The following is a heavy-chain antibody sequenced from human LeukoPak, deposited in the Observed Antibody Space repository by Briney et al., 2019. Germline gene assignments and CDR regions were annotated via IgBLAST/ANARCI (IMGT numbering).Heavy chain of an antibody. J-gene: IGHJ4*02. CDR1: GYTFTGYY. Sequence: ASVKVSCKASGYTFTGYYMHWVRQAPGQGLEWMGRINPNSGGTNYAQKFQGRVTMTRDTSISTAYMELSRLRSGDTAVYYCARGTITMVRGVITRWGQGTLVTVSS. D-gene: IGHD3-10*01. CDR2: INPNSGGT. V-gene: IGHV1-2*06. CDR3: ARGTITMVRGVITR.